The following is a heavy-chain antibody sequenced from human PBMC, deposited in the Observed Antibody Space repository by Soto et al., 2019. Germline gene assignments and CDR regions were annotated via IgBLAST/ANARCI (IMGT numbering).Heavy chain of an antibody. V-gene: IGHV3-23*01. CDR1: GITFSSYA. CDR3: AKDRGYDFWSGYPFDY. Sequence: GSLRPSCAGSGITFSSYAMSWVLQAPGKGLEWVSGIRGSGSTTYYADSVKGRFTISRDNSENTLYLQMNSLRAEDTAVYYCAKDRGYDFWSGYPFDYWGQGTMVTVSS. J-gene: IGHJ4*02. CDR2: IRGSGSTT. D-gene: IGHD3-3*01.